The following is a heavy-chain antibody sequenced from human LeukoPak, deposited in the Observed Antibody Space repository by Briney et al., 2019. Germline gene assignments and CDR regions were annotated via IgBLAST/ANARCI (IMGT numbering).Heavy chain of an antibody. J-gene: IGHJ4*02. D-gene: IGHD1-26*01. CDR3: ARDYVGATSNDY. Sequence: GGSLRLSCAASGFTFSSYSMNWVRQAPGKGLEWVSSISSSSSYIYYADSVKGRFTISRDNAKNSLYLQMNSLRAEDTAVYYCARDYVGATSNDYWGQGTLVIGSS. V-gene: IGHV3-21*01. CDR1: GFTFSSYS. CDR2: ISSSSSYI.